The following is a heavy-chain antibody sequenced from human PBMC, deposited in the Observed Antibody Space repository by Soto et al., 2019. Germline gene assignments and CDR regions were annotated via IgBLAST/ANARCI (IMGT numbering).Heavy chain of an antibody. V-gene: IGHV4-39*01. J-gene: IGHJ4*02. CDR2: IYYSGST. D-gene: IGHD4-17*01. CDR1: GGSISSSSYY. CDR3: ARIAPMTTVTGLDY. Sequence: SETLSLTCTVSGGSISSSSYYWGWIRQPPGKGLEWIGSIYYSGSTYYNPSLKSRVTISVDTSKNQFSLKLSSVTAADTAVYYCARIAPMTTVTGLDYWGQGTLVTVSS.